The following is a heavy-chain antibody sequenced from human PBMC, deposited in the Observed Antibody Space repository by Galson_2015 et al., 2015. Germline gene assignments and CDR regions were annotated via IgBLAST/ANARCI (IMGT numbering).Heavy chain of an antibody. V-gene: IGHV4-59*01. CDR1: GGSISSYY. CDR3: AREGYSSGWYKIDY. J-gene: IGHJ4*02. D-gene: IGHD6-19*01. CDR2: IYYSGST. Sequence: SETLSLTCTVSGGSISSYYWSWIRQPPGKGLEWIGYIYYSGSTNYNPSLKSRVTISVDTSKNQFSLKLSSVTAADTAVYYCAREGYSSGWYKIDYWGQGTLVTVSS.